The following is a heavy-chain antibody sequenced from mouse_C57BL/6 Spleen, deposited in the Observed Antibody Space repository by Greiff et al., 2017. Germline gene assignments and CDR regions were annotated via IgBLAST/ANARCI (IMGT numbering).Heavy chain of an antibody. J-gene: IGHJ2*01. D-gene: IGHD1-1*01. CDR1: GYTFTSYW. CDR2: IYPGSGST. V-gene: IGHV1-55*01. Sequence: VQLQQSGAELVKPGASVTMSCKASGYTFTSYWITWVKQRPGQGLEWIGDIYPGSGSTNYNEKFKSKATLTLDTSSSTAYMQLSSLTSEDSAVYYCARWGYGSSYSYWGQGTTLTVSS. CDR3: ARWGYGSSYSY.